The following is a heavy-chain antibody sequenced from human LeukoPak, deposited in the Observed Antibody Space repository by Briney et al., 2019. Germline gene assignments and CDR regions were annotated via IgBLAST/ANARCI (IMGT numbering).Heavy chain of an antibody. Sequence: SGTLSLTCAVSGGSITNTAWWSWVRQPPGKGLEWIGEVFHTESTNYNPTLKSRDTMSMDTSQNQFSLKMTSVTAADTAVYFCARLGEILVLGHDAFDIWGQGTMVAVAS. D-gene: IGHD2-2*01. CDR2: VFHTEST. CDR1: GGSITNTAW. V-gene: IGHV4-4*02. J-gene: IGHJ3*02. CDR3: ARLGEILVLGHDAFDI.